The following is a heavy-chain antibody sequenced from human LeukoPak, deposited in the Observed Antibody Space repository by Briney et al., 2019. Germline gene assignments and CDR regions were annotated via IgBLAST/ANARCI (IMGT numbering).Heavy chain of an antibody. D-gene: IGHD3-10*01. CDR2: INPNSGGT. Sequence: ASVKVSCKASGYTFTGHYMHWVRQAPGQGLEWMGWINPNSGGTNYAQKFQGRVTMTRDTSISTAYMELSRLRSDDTAVYYCAEEYYYGSGSYSRWGQGTLVTVSS. V-gene: IGHV1-2*02. CDR1: GYTFTGHY. CDR3: AEEYYYGSGSYSR. J-gene: IGHJ4*02.